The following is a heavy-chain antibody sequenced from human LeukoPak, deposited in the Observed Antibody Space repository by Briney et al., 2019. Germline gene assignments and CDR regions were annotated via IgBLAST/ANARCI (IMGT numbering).Heavy chain of an antibody. V-gene: IGHV3-23*01. J-gene: IGHJ4*02. D-gene: IGHD2-15*01. CDR3: AKRQWRLLWAPPGY. Sequence: GGSLRLSCAASGFTFSSYAMGWVRQAPGQGLEWVSSISGSASTTYYADSVKGRFTISRDNSKNTLYLQMNSLRAEDTAVYYCAKRQWRLLWAPPGYWVQGTLVKVSS. CDR1: GFTFSSYA. CDR2: ISGSASTT.